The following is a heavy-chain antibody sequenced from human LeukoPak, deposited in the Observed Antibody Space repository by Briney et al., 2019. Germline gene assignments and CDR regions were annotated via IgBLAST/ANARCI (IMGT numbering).Heavy chain of an antibody. Sequence: GGSLRLSCAASGFTFSSYAMSWVRQAPGKGLERVSAISGSGGSTYYADSVKGRFTISRDNSKNTLYLQMNSLRAEDTAVYYCAKDLIRYYDYVWGSYRHISFDYWGQGTLVTVSS. CDR2: ISGSGGST. D-gene: IGHD3-16*02. V-gene: IGHV3-23*01. J-gene: IGHJ4*02. CDR3: AKDLIRYYDYVWGSYRHISFDY. CDR1: GFTFSSYA.